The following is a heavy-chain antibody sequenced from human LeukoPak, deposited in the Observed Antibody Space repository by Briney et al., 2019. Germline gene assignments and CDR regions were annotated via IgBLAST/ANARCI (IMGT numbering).Heavy chain of an antibody. CDR2: IYYSGST. J-gene: IGHJ4*02. Sequence: PSETLSLTCTVSGGSISSYYWSWIRQPPGKGLEWIGYIYYSGSTNYNPSLKSRVTISADASKNQFSLKLSSVTAADTAVYYCASSWGGYFDYWGQGTLVTVSS. V-gene: IGHV4-59*08. CDR3: ASSWGGYFDY. D-gene: IGHD3-16*01. CDR1: GGSISSYY.